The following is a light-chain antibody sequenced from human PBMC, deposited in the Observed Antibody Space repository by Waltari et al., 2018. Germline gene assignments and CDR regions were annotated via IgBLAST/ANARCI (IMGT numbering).Light chain of an antibody. J-gene: IGLJ3*02. Sequence: QSALTQPPSASGSLGQSITISCSGTSNDIGAYNYVFCHQQHPAKAPRVIISEVSKRPSGVPDRFSGSKSGNTASLTISGLQAEDEADYYCTSHAGSNIPVVFGGGTRVTVL. CDR3: TSHAGSNIPVV. CDR2: EVS. CDR1: SNDIGAYNY. V-gene: IGLV2-8*01.